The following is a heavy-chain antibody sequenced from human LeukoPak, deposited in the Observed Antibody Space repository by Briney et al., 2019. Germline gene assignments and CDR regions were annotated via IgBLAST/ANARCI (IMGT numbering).Heavy chain of an antibody. D-gene: IGHD1-7*01. V-gene: IGHV3-23*01. J-gene: IGHJ4*02. CDR3: AKGGNYAPLDY. CDR1: GFTFTDSA. CDR2: ISTSGGDT. Sequence: PGGSLRLSCAGSGFTFTDSAMTWVRQAPGKGLEWVSAISTSGGDTIHTDSVKDRFTISRDNSKNTLYLQMNSLRAEDTAIYYCAKGGNYAPLDYWGQGTLVTVSS.